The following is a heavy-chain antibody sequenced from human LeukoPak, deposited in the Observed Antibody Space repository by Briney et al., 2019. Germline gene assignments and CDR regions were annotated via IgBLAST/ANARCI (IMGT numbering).Heavy chain of an antibody. J-gene: IGHJ5*02. CDR3: ARVKSGSSWYVGFDP. Sequence: ASVRVSCKASGYTFTGYYMHWVRQAPGQGLEWMGRINPNSGGTNYAQKFQGRVTMTRDTSISTAYMELSRLRSDDTAVYYCARVKSGSSWYVGFDPWGQGTLVTVSS. CDR1: GYTFTGYY. D-gene: IGHD6-13*01. V-gene: IGHV1-2*06. CDR2: INPNSGGT.